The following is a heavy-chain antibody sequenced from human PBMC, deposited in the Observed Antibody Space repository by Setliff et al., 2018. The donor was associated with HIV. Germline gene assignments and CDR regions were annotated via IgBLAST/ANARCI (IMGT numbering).Heavy chain of an antibody. CDR3: ARETEVKGYYDSSGSWGLGY. CDR2: IIPLFGAA. Sequence: SVKVSCKASGGTFSNYAISWVRQAPGQGLEWMGGIIPLFGAAKYAQKFQGRVTITADESTSIAYRELSTLTSDDTAVYYCARETEVKGYYDSSGSWGLGYWGQGTLVTVSS. D-gene: IGHD3-22*01. CDR1: GGTFSNYA. J-gene: IGHJ4*02. V-gene: IGHV1-69*13.